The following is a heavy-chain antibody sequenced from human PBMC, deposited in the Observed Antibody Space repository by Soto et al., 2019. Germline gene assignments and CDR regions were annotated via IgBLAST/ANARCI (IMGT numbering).Heavy chain of an antibody. J-gene: IGHJ4*02. D-gene: IGHD2-21*02. Sequence: ASVKVSCKASGYTFTSYDINWVRQATGQGLEWMGWMNPNSGNTGYAQKFQGRVTMTRNTSISTAYMELSSLRSEDTAVYYCVADLTYCGGDCYVDWGQGTLVTVSS. CDR1: GYTFTSYD. CDR2: MNPNSGNT. V-gene: IGHV1-8*01. CDR3: VADLTYCGGDCYVD.